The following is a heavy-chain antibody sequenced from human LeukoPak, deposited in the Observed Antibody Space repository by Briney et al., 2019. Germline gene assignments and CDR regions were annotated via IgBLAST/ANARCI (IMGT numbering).Heavy chain of an antibody. CDR3: ARDLKLGNAFDI. V-gene: IGHV4-59*01. CDR2: IYYSGST. CDR1: GDSISGYY. Sequence: SETLSLTCTVSGDSISGYYWSWIRQPPGKGLEWIGYIYYSGSTNYNPSLKSRVTISVDTPKNQFSLKLSSVTAADTAVYYCARDLKLGNAFDIWGQGTMVTVSS. D-gene: IGHD3-16*01. J-gene: IGHJ3*02.